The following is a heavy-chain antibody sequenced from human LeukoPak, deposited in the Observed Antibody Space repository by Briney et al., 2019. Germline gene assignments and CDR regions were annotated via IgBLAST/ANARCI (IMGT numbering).Heavy chain of an antibody. D-gene: IGHD2-2*01. CDR2: ISAYNGNT. V-gene: IGHV1-18*01. CDR3: ATDKRAAALDY. J-gene: IGHJ4*02. Sequence: VASVKVSCKASGYTFTSYGISWVRQAPGQGLEWMGWISAYNGNTNYAQKFQGRVTMTEDTSTDTAYMELSSLRSEDTAVYYCATDKRAAALDYWGQGTLVTVSS. CDR1: GYTFTSYG.